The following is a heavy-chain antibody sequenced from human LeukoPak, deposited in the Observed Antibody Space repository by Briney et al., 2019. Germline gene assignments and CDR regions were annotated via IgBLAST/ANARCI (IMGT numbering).Heavy chain of an antibody. J-gene: IGHJ4*02. Sequence: PSETLSLTCTVSGGSISSSSYYWGWIRQPPGKGLEWIGSIYYSGSTNYNPSLKSRVTISVDTSKNQFSLKLSSVTAADTAVYYCARGRGIVVVVAATDPNAAFDYWGQGTLVTVSS. CDR2: IYYSGST. V-gene: IGHV4-39*07. D-gene: IGHD2-15*01. CDR3: ARGRGIVVVVAATDPNAAFDY. CDR1: GGSISSSSYY.